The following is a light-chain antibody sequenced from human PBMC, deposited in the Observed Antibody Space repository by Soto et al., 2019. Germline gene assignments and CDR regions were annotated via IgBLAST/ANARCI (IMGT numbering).Light chain of an antibody. J-gene: IGKJ1*01. CDR2: GAS. Sequence: EIVLTQSPGTLSLSPGERATLSCRASQSVSSSYLAWYQQKPGQAPRLLIYGASSRATGIPDRFSGSGSGTDFTLTISRVEPEDFAVYYCPQYGSSPRTFGQGTKVEI. CDR3: PQYGSSPRT. V-gene: IGKV3-20*01. CDR1: QSVSSSY.